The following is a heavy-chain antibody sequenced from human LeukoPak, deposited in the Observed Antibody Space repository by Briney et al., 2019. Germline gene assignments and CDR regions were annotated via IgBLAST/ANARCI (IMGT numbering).Heavy chain of an antibody. J-gene: IGHJ4*02. D-gene: IGHD3-10*01. V-gene: IGHV3-33*01. Sequence: GRSLRLSCAASGFILTTYGTHWLRQAPGKGLEWVAVIWYDGSRKFYGDSVKGRFTVSRDTFENTMYLQMNSLRVEDTAVYYCARDGGSGIDYWGQGTLVTVSS. CDR3: ARDGGSGIDY. CDR1: GFILTTYG. CDR2: IWYDGSRK.